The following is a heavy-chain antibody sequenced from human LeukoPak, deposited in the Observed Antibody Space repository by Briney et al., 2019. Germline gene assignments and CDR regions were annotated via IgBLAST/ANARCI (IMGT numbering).Heavy chain of an antibody. CDR1: GFSFSNHG. CDR3: ARGSCSGGSCPYDF. J-gene: IGHJ4*02. Sequence: GGSLRLSCAASGFSFSNHGMNWVRQAPGKGLEWVAVVTYDGNHKNYAGSVKGRFTISRDNSKNTLYLQMNSLRAEDTAVFYCARGSCSGGSCPYDFWGQGTLVTVSS. D-gene: IGHD2-15*01. CDR2: VTYDGNHK. V-gene: IGHV3-33*05.